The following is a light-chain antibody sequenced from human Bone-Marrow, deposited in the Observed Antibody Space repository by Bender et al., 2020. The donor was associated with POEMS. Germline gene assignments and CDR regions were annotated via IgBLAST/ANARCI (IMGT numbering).Light chain of an antibody. Sequence: QSALTQPASVSGSPGQSITISCTGTSSDVGDYNFVSWYQHHPGKAPKLIIYDVSNRPSGVSNRFSGSKSGNTASLTISGLQADDEGHYYCTSYTTTSTLVLFGGGTHLTVL. CDR2: DVS. CDR3: TSYTTTSTLVL. J-gene: IGLJ2*01. CDR1: SSDVGDYNF. V-gene: IGLV2-14*03.